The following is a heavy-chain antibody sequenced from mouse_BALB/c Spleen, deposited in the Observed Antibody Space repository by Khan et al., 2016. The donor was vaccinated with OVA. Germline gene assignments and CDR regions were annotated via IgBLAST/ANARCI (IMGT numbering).Heavy chain of an antibody. V-gene: IGHV1-9*01. Sequence: QVQLKQSGAELMKPGASVKISCKATGYTFSSYWIEWVKQRPGHGLEWIGEILPGSGRNNYNEKFKGKATFTADTSSNTAYMQLSSLTSEDSAVYYCARGNYYGSSSWFGYWGQGTQVTVSA. CDR3: ARGNYYGSSSWFGY. D-gene: IGHD1-1*01. CDR2: ILPGSGRN. J-gene: IGHJ3*01. CDR1: GYTFSSYW.